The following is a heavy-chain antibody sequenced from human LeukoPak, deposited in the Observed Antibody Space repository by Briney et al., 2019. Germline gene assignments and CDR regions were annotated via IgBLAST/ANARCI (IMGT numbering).Heavy chain of an antibody. D-gene: IGHD7-27*01. Sequence: GSLSLSFAAPGFRFSSYWMSWVRPAPGKGLEWVANIKQEGRDKYYVNSVKGRFTISRETARNSLYLHMNSLRVEDTALYYCARVWAWGSGNYFDYWGQGTLVTVSS. V-gene: IGHV3-7*05. CDR1: GFRFSSYW. CDR2: IKQEGRDK. CDR3: ARVWAWGSGNYFDY. J-gene: IGHJ4*02.